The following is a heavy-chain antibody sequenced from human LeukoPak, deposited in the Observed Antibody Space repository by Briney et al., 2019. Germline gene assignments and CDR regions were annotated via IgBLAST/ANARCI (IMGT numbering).Heavy chain of an antibody. CDR1: GGTFSSYA. CDR3: ARDLSGYSYDPGYCYGMDV. D-gene: IGHD5-18*01. CDR2: IIPIFGTA. Sequence: SVKVSCKASGGTFSSYAISWVRQAPGQGLEWMGGIIPIFGTANYAQKFQGRVTITADESTSTAYMELSSLRSEDTAVYYCARDLSGYSYDPGYCYGMDVWGQGTTVTVSS. J-gene: IGHJ6*02. V-gene: IGHV1-69*13.